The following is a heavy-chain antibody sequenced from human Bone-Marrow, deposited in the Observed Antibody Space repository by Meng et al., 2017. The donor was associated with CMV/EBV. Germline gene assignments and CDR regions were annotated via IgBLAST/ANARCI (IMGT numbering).Heavy chain of an antibody. CDR2: ISYDGSNK. CDR1: GFTFSSYG. V-gene: IGHV3-30*03. J-gene: IGHJ6*02. D-gene: IGHD3-3*01. Sequence: GGSLRLSCAASGFTFSSYGMHWVRQAPGKGLEWVAVISYDGSNKYYADSVKGRFTISRDNSKNTLYLQMNSLRAEDTAVYYCARDRGPFWSGYYTIQVWGMDVWAQGTTVTVSS. CDR3: ARDRGPFWSGYYTIQVWGMDV.